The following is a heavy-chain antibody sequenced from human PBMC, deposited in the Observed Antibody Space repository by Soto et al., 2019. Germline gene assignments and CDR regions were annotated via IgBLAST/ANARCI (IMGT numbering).Heavy chain of an antibody. D-gene: IGHD1-7*01. V-gene: IGHV1-69*13. J-gene: IGHJ6*02. CDR2: IIPIFGTA. Sequence: GASVKVSCKASGGTFSSYAISWVRQAPGQGLEWMGGIIPIFGTANYAQKFQGRVTITADESTSTAYMELSSLRSEDTAVYYCAREGTGTTIYYYGMDVWGQGTTVTVSS. CDR1: GGTFSSYA. CDR3: AREGTGTTIYYYGMDV.